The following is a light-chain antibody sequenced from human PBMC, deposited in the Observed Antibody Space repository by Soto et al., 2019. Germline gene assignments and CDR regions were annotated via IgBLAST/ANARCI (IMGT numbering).Light chain of an antibody. CDR1: QSISIY. V-gene: IGKV1-39*01. J-gene: IGKJ1*01. CDR3: QQSFSLPRT. Sequence: DIQMTQSPSSLSASVGDRVTISCRASQSISIYLNWYQQRPGRAPNLLIYTASTLQSGVPSRFSGSGSGTDFTLTISSLQPEDFATYFCQQSFSLPRTFGQGTKVEIK. CDR2: TAS.